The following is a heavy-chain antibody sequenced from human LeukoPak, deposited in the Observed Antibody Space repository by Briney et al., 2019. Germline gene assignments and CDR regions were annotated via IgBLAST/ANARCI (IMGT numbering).Heavy chain of an antibody. D-gene: IGHD5-24*01. CDR3: ARDGSRDGYKGPFDY. J-gene: IGHJ4*02. CDR1: GGTFSSYA. CDR2: IIPIFGTA. Sequence: SVKVSCKASGGTFSSYAISWVRQAPGQGLEWMGGIIPIFGTANYAQKFQGRVTITADESTSTAYMELSSLRSEDTAVYYCARDGSRDGYKGPFDYWGQGTLVTVSS. V-gene: IGHV1-69*13.